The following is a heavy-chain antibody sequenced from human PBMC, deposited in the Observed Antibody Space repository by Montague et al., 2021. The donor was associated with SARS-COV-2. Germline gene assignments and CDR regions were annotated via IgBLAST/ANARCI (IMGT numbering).Heavy chain of an antibody. V-gene: IGHV6-1*01. CDR1: GDSVSSNSAA. CDR3: AREYPTPLWFGELDYYEMDV. CDR2: TYYRSKWSN. Sequence: CAISGDSVSSNSAAWNWIRQSPSRGLEWLGRTYYRSKWSNDYAVSVKSRITINPDTSKNQFSLQLNSVTPEDTAVYYCAREYPTPLWFGELDYYEMDVWGQGTTVTVSS. D-gene: IGHD3-10*01. J-gene: IGHJ6*02.